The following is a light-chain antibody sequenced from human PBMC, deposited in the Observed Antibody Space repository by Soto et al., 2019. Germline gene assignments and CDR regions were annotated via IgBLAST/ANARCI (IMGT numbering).Light chain of an antibody. Sequence: DLQMTQSPSSLSASVGDRVTITCRASQSISSYLSWYQQKPGKAPKLLIYAASSLQSGVPSRFSGSGSGTDFTLTISSLQPEDFATYYCQQSYSTLTFGPGTKVDIK. V-gene: IGKV1-39*01. J-gene: IGKJ3*01. CDR2: AAS. CDR3: QQSYSTLT. CDR1: QSISSY.